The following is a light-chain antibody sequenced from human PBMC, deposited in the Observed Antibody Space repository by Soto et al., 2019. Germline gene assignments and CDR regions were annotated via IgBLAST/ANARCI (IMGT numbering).Light chain of an antibody. J-gene: IGKJ4*01. CDR3: QQRSVLFT. Sequence: EIVVTQSPATLSLSPGERATLSCRASQSVGSSLAWYQQKPGQPPRLLIYDSSNRATGIPARFSGSGSGTDFTLTISSLEPEDFAVYYCQQRSVLFTFGGGTQVEIK. V-gene: IGKV3-11*01. CDR2: DSS. CDR1: QSVGSS.